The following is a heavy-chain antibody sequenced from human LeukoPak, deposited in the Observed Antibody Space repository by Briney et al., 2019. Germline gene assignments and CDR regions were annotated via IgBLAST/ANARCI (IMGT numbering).Heavy chain of an antibody. J-gene: IGHJ4*02. CDR3: VSQYYSGSGNLYFHY. CDR2: ISGSGERT. D-gene: IGHD1-26*01. Sequence: GGSLSLSCVTSGFLFSTYAMSWVRQAPGEGLEWVTSISGSGERTYYADSVKRRFTVSRDNSKTPLYLQMKSLRAEDTAVYYCVSQYYSGSGNLYFHYWGQGTLVAVSS. V-gene: IGHV3-23*01. CDR1: GFLFSTYA.